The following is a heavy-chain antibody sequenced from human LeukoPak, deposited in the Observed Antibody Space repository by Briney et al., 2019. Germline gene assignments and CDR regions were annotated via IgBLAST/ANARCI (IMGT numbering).Heavy chain of an antibody. Sequence: SETLSLTCTVSGGSISGSSYYWGWIRQPPGKGLEWIGSIYYSGSTYYNPSLKSRVTISVDTSKNQFSLKLSSVTAADTAVYYCARTSGLYGSGSLLPPYYGMDVWGQGTTVTVSS. CDR3: ARTSGLYGSGSLLPPYYGMDV. CDR1: GGSISGSSYY. CDR2: IYYSGST. J-gene: IGHJ6*02. D-gene: IGHD3-10*01. V-gene: IGHV4-39*07.